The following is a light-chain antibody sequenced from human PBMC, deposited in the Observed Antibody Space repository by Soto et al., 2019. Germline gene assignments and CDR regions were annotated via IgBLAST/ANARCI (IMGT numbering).Light chain of an antibody. CDR2: RNY. Sequence: QSVLTQPPSASGTPGQRVTISCSGSRSNIGSNYVYWYQQLPGTAPKLLIYRNYQRPSGVPDRFSGSKSGTSASLAISGLRSEDEAHYYCATWDDSLSGAVFGGGTQLTVL. J-gene: IGLJ7*01. CDR3: ATWDDSLSGAV. CDR1: RSNIGSNY. V-gene: IGLV1-47*01.